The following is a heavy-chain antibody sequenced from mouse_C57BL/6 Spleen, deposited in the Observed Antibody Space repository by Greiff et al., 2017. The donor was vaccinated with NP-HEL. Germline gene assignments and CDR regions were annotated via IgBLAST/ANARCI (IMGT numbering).Heavy chain of an antibody. CDR2: IYIGNGYT. D-gene: IGHD2-4*01. CDR1: GYTFTSYG. Sequence: EVQLVESGAELVRPGSSVKMSCKTSGYTFTSYGINWVKQRPGQGLEWIGYIYIGNGYTEYNEKFKGKATLTSDTSSSTAYMQLSSLTSEDSAIYFCARCHYYDYPYYFDYWGQGTTLTVSS. J-gene: IGHJ2*01. CDR3: ARCHYYDYPYYFDY. V-gene: IGHV1-58*01.